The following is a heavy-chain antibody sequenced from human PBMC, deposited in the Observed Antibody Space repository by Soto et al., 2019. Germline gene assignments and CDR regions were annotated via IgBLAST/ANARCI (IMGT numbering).Heavy chain of an antibody. D-gene: IGHD6-13*01. J-gene: IGHJ3*02. CDR3: ARDHDSTSGGDAVYI. CDR2: IWFDGSNK. CDR1: GFTFSSYG. V-gene: IGHV3-33*01. Sequence: QVQLVESGGGVVQPGRSLTLSCAASGFTFSSYGMHGVRQAPGKGLDWVAVIWFDGSNKYYVDSGKGRFTISRDNSKNTEYLQMNSLRAVDMAVYYCARDHDSTSGGDAVYIWGQGTMVTVSS.